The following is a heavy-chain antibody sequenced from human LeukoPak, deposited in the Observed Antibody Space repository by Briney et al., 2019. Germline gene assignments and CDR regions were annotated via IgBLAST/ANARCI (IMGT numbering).Heavy chain of an antibody. CDR3: ASLKDSSSWYGRVDV. Sequence: PSETLSLTCAVYGGSFSGYYWSWIRQPPGKGLEWIGEINHSGSTNYNPSLKSRVTISVDTSKNQFSLKLSSVTAADTAVYYCASLKDSSSWYGRVDVWGKGTTVTISS. CDR2: INHSGST. V-gene: IGHV4-34*01. D-gene: IGHD6-13*01. CDR1: GGSFSGYY. J-gene: IGHJ6*04.